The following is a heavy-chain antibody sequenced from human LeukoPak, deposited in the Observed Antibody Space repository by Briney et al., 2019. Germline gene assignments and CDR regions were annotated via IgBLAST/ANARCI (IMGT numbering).Heavy chain of an antibody. J-gene: IGHJ4*02. Sequence: PSETLSLTCTVSGGSISSSDYYWGWIRQPPGKGLDWIGSIYYTGSTYYNPSLKGRLTISVDTSKNQFSLKVRSVTAADTAVYYCARLCPGCSRGNYFDYWGQGTLVTVSS. D-gene: IGHD2-15*01. CDR3: ARLCPGCSRGNYFDY. CDR1: GGSISSSDYY. CDR2: IYYTGST. V-gene: IGHV4-39*07.